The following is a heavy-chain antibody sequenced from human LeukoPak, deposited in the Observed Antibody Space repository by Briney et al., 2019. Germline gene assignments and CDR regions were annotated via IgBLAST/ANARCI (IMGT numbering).Heavy chain of an antibody. Sequence: ASLKVSCKASGYTFTGYYMHWVRQAPGQGLEWMGWINPNSGGTNYAQKFQGRVTMTRDTSISAAYMELSRLRSDDTAVYDCARGGAGEGYCSSSSCYGHDYWGQGALVTVSS. CDR2: INPNSGGT. CDR3: ARGGAGEGYCSSSSCYGHDY. D-gene: IGHD2-15*01. J-gene: IGHJ4*02. V-gene: IGHV1-2*02. CDR1: GYTFTGYY.